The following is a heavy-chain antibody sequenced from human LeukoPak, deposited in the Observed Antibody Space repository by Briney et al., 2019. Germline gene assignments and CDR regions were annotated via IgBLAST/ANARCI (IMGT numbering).Heavy chain of an antibody. CDR1: GFSFSDYY. V-gene: IGHV4-34*10. D-gene: IGHD3-3*01. Sequence: PGGSLRLSCAVSGFSFSDYYMSWIRQPPGKGLEWIGEVHLDGRTNYNPSLESRLTMSVDLSENHISLKLTSVTAADTAVYYCAREGGFYRPLDYSGQGILVTVSS. J-gene: IGHJ4*02. CDR2: VHLDGRT. CDR3: AREGGFYRPLDY.